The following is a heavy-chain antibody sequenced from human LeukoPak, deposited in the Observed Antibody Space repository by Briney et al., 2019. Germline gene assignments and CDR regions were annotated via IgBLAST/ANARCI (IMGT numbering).Heavy chain of an antibody. CDR3: ARLSRLTLIRGVTGYHSLDV. Sequence: SETLSLTCTVSGGSITNFYWSWIRQPPGGGLEYIGYIYNSGSTNYNPSLKSRVTISVDTSKNQFSLKLNSVSAADTAVYFCARLSRLTLIRGVTGYHSLDVWGKGTKVTVSS. V-gene: IGHV4-59*01. CDR2: IYNSGST. J-gene: IGHJ6*04. CDR1: GGSITNFY. D-gene: IGHD3-10*01.